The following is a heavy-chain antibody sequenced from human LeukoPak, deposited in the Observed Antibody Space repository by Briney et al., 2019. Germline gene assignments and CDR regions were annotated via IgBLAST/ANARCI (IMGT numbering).Heavy chain of an antibody. Sequence: PSETLSLTCTISGGSISSSSYYWGWIRQPPGKGLEWIGSIYYSGSTYYNPSLKSRVTISVDTSKNQFSLKLSSVTAADTAVYYCASPYSSSSYYYMDVWGKGTTVTVSS. CDR1: GGSISSSSYY. J-gene: IGHJ6*03. V-gene: IGHV4-39*01. D-gene: IGHD6-6*01. CDR2: IYYSGST. CDR3: ASPYSSSSYYYMDV.